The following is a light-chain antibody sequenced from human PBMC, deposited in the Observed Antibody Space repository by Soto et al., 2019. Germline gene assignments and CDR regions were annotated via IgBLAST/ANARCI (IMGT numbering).Light chain of an antibody. V-gene: IGLV2-8*01. CDR2: EVN. CDR1: SSDVGGYNY. CDR3: SSYAGSSNV. J-gene: IGLJ1*01. Sequence: QSVLTQPPSASGSPGQSVAISCTGTSSDVGGYNYVSWYQRHPGKAPKLMIYEVNKRPSGVPDRFSGSKSGNTASLTVSGLQAEDAADYYCSSYAGSSNVFGTGTKVTVL.